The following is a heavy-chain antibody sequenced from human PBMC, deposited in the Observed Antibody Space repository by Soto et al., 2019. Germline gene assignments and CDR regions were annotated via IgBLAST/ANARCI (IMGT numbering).Heavy chain of an antibody. CDR1: GGSISGSSYY. CDR2: IHYTETT. V-gene: IGHV4-39*01. D-gene: IGHD2-2*01. Sequence: SETLSLTCTVSGGSISGSSYYWGWIRQPPGKGLEWIGSIHYTETTYYNPSLKSRVTISVDTSKNQLFLKLSSVTAADTAVYYCARPHCSSSNCPNWFDPWXQGTLVTVSS. J-gene: IGHJ5*02. CDR3: ARPHCSSSNCPNWFDP.